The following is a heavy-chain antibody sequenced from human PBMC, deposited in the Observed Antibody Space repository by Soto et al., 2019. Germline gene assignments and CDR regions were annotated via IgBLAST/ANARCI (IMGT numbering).Heavy chain of an antibody. CDR1: GYTFTSYG. CDR2: ISAYNGNT. V-gene: IGHV1-18*04. CDR3: ARGEGAAAASGDYYYGMDV. D-gene: IGHD6-13*01. Sequence: ASVKVSCKASGYTFTSYGISWVRQAPGQGLEWMGWISAYNGNTNFAQKLQGRVTMTTDTSTSTAYMELRSLRSDDTAVYYCARGEGAAAASGDYYYGMDVWGQGTTITV. J-gene: IGHJ6*02.